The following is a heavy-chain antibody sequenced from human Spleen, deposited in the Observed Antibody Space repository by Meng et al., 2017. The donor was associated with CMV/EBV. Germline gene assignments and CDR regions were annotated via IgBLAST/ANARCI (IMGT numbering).Heavy chain of an antibody. CDR3: ALDSSYYDSSRPRFDH. CDR1: GFTFSSYA. V-gene: IGHV3-23*01. J-gene: IGHJ4*02. Sequence: GESLKISCAASGFTFSSYAMNWVRQAPGKGLEWVSAISGSGGSTYYADSVKGRFTISRDNSKNTLYLQMNSLRAEDTAAYYCALDSSYYDSSRPRFDHWGQGTLVTVSS. D-gene: IGHD3-22*01. CDR2: ISGSGGST.